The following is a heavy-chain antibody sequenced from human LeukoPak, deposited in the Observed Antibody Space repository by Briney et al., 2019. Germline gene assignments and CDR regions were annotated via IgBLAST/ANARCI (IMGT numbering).Heavy chain of an antibody. CDR2: IRFDGTNK. CDR1: GFTFSSYG. CDR3: AKDLSVAVAGKRFDY. J-gene: IGHJ4*02. Sequence: GGSLRISCEASGFTFSSYGVHWVRQAPGKGLEWVALIRFDGTNKYYADSVKGRLTISRDNSKNTLDLQMNSLRAEDTALYYCAKDLSVAVAGKRFDYWGQGTLVTVSS. V-gene: IGHV3-30*02. D-gene: IGHD6-19*01.